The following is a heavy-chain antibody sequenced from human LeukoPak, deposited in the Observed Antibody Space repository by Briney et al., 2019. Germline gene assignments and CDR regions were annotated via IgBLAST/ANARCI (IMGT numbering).Heavy chain of an antibody. CDR3: ARGHYDYVWGSYRYTSDFAY. D-gene: IGHD3-16*02. J-gene: IGHJ4*02. V-gene: IGHV4-34*01. Sequence: SETLSLTCAVYGGSFSGYYWSWIRQPPGKGLEWIGEINHSGSTNYNPSLKSRVTISVDTSKNQFSLKLRSVTAADTAVYYCARGHYDYVWGSYRYTSDFAYWGQGTLVTVSS. CDR2: INHSGST. CDR1: GGSFSGYY.